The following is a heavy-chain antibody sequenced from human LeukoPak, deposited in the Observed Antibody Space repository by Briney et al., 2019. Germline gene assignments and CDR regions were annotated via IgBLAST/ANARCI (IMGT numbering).Heavy chain of an antibody. D-gene: IGHD4-17*01. V-gene: IGHV4-34*01. CDR1: GGSFSGYY. J-gene: IGHJ2*01. Sequence: SETLSLTCAVYGGSFSGYYWSWIRQPPGKGLEWIGEINHSGSTNYNPSLKSRVTISVDTSKNQFSLKLSSVTAADTAVYYCARGATTGTTDGVVQGYWYFDLWGRGTLVTVSS. CDR3: ARGATTGTTDGVVQGYWYFDL. CDR2: INHSGST.